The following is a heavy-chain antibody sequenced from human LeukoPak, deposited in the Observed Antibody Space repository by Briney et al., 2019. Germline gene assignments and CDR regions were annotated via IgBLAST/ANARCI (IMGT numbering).Heavy chain of an antibody. D-gene: IGHD3-22*01. CDR3: TRVERNYYDSSGYYLPGY. V-gene: IGHV3-49*03. CDR1: GFTFGDYA. CDR2: IRSKAYGGTT. J-gene: IGHJ4*02. Sequence: GGSLRLSCTASGFTFGDYAMSWFRQAPGKGLEWVGFIRSKAYGGTTEYAASVKGRFTISRDDSKSIAYLQMNSLKTEDTAVYYCTRVERNYYDSSGYYLPGYWGQGTLVTVSS.